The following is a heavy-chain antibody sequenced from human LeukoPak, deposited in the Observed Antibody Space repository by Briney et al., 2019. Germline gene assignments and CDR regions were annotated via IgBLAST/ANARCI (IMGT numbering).Heavy chain of an antibody. CDR2: IYYSGTT. Sequence: SETLSLACTVSGGSISSYYWSWIRQPPGKGLEWIGFIYYSGTTNYNPSLKSRVTISVDTSKNQFSLKLSSVTAADTAVYYCASEVDTAMVNWFDPWGQGTPVTVSS. J-gene: IGHJ5*02. V-gene: IGHV4-59*12. CDR1: GGSISSYY. CDR3: ASEVDTAMVNWFDP. D-gene: IGHD5-18*01.